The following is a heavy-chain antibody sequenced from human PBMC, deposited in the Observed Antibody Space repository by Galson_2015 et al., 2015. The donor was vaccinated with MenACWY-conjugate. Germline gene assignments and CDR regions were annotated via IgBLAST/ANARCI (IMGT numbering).Heavy chain of an antibody. Sequence: ETLSLTCAVYGGSFSGYYWSWIRQPPGKGLEWIGEINHSGSTNYNPSLKSRVTISVDTSKNQFSLKLSSVTAADTAVYYCARGVDLYYYYGMDGGGQGTTVTVSS. V-gene: IGHV4-34*01. J-gene: IGHJ6*02. CDR3: ARGVDLYYYYGMDG. CDR1: GGSFSGYY. CDR2: INHSGST.